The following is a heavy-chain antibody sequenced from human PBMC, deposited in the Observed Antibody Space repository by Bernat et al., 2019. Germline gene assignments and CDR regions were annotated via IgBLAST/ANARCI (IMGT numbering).Heavy chain of an antibody. J-gene: IGHJ4*02. V-gene: IGHV3-53*01. CDR1: GFTVSSNY. Sequence: VQLVESGGGLIQPGGSLRLSCAASGFTVSSNYMSWVRQAPGKGLEWVSVIYAGGSTYYADSVKGRFTVSRDNSKNTLYLQMNSLGAEDTAVYYCARVSGSYWPWYFDYWGQGTLVTVSS. D-gene: IGHD1-26*01. CDR2: IYAGGST. CDR3: ARVSGSYWPWYFDY.